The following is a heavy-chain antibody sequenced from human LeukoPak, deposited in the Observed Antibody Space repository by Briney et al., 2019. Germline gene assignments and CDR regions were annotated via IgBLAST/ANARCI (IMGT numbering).Heavy chain of an antibody. V-gene: IGHV1-2*02. CDR1: GYTFTGYY. Sequence: ASVKVSCKASGYTFTGYYMHWVRQAPGQGLEWMGWINPNSGGTNYAQKFQGRVTMTRDTSISTAYMELSRLRSDDTAVYYCARDRPNYDYVLGSPLDAFDIWGQGTMVTVSS. CDR2: INPNSGGT. D-gene: IGHD3-16*01. CDR3: ARDRPNYDYVLGSPLDAFDI. J-gene: IGHJ3*02.